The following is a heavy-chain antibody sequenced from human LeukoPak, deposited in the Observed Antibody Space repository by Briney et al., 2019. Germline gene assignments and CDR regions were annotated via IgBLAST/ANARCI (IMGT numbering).Heavy chain of an antibody. CDR2: ISSSGSTI. J-gene: IGHJ4*02. D-gene: IGHD6-13*01. V-gene: IGHV3-48*04. CDR1: GFTFSSYG. CDR3: ARVGYSSSWYSYWGFDY. Sequence: PGGSLRLSCAASGFTFSSYGMSWVRQAPGKGLEWVSAISSSGSTIYYTDSVKGRFTISRDNAKNSLYLQMNSLRAEDTAVYYCARVGYSSSWYSYWGFDYWGQGTLVTVPS.